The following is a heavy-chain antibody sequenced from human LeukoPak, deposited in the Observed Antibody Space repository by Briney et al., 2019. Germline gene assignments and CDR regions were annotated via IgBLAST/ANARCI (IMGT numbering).Heavy chain of an antibody. V-gene: IGHV3-23*01. CDR3: ARVGDFWSGYYHPFDY. CDR2: ISTSSVTT. D-gene: IGHD3-3*01. CDR1: GFNFGTYA. J-gene: IGHJ4*02. Sequence: GGSLRLSCAASGFNFGTYAMTWVRQRPGKGLEWVSAISTSSVTTKYADPVKGRFIISRDNAKNSLYLQMNSLRAEDTAVYYCARVGDFWSGYYHPFDYWGQGTLVTVSS.